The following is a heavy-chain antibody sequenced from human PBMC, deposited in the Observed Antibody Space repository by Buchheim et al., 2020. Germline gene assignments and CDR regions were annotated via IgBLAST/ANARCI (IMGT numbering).Heavy chain of an antibody. CDR2: IRSRRNNYAT. CDR3: IQVDTS. V-gene: IGHV3-73*01. CDR1: GFTLSNFA. D-gene: IGHD2/OR15-2a*01. J-gene: IGHJ4*02. Sequence: EDHLVQSGGGFVQAGESLRLSCEASGFTLSNFAVHWVRQNSGNGLEWIGRIRSRRNNYATTYAPSVSGRFTMSRDDLKNTAFLQIDSLKTEDTAIYYCIQVDTSWGQETL.